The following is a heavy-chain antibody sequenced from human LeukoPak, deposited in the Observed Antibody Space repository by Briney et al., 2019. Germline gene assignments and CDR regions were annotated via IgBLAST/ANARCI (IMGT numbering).Heavy chain of an antibody. V-gene: IGHV3-20*04. CDR3: ARAEDCSSTSCYPYYYYYIDV. J-gene: IGHJ6*03. Sequence: GGSLRLSCAASGFTFDDYGMSWVRQAPGKGLEWVSGINWNGGSTGYADSVKGRFTISRDNAKNSLYLQMNSLRAEDTALYYCARAEDCSSTSCYPYYYYYIDVWGKGTTVTVSS. CDR1: GFTFDDYG. D-gene: IGHD2-2*01. CDR2: INWNGGST.